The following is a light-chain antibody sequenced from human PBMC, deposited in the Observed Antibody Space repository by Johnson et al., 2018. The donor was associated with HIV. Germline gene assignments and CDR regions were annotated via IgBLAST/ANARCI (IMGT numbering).Light chain of an antibody. Sequence: QLVLTQPPSVSAAPGQKVTISCSGSSSDMGNYAVSWYQQLPGTAPKLLIYENNKRPSGIPDRFSGSKSGPSATLGITGLQTGAEADYYCGTWDSSLSASVVGTGTKVTVL. CDR3: GTWDSSLSASV. J-gene: IGLJ1*01. V-gene: IGLV1-51*02. CDR2: ENN. CDR1: SSDMGNYA.